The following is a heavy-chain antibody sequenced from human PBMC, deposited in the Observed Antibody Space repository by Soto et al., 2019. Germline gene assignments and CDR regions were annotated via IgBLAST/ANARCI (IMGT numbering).Heavy chain of an antibody. CDR1: SISTYY. J-gene: IGHJ4*02. CDR3: ARDDNMTLGSNYLDS. D-gene: IGHD1-1*01. Sequence: SETLSLTCTVDSISTYYWNWIRQTPGKGLEWIGYIYYLGRTNYNRSLKSRVTISIDMSRNQFSLRLTPVTAADTAVYFCARDDNMTLGSNYLDSWGPGTLVTVSS. V-gene: IGHV4-59*01. CDR2: IYYLGRT.